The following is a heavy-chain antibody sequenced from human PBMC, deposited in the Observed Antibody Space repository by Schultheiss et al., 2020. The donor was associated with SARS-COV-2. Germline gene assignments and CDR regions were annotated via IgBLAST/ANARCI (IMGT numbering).Heavy chain of an antibody. D-gene: IGHD2-15*01. CDR2: ISYDGSNK. Sequence: GGSLRLSCAASGFTFSSYGMHWVRQAPGKGLEWVAVISYDGSNKYYADSVKGRFTISRDNSKNTLYLQMNSLRAEDTAVYYCARAVVVADHYYYGMDVWGQGTTVTVSS. V-gene: IGHV3-30*03. CDR1: GFTFSSYG. J-gene: IGHJ6*02. CDR3: ARAVVVADHYYYGMDV.